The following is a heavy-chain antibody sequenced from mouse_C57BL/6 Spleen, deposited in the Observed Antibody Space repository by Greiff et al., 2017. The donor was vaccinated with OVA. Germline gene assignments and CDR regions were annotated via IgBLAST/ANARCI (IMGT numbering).Heavy chain of an antibody. Sequence: QLQQPGAELVKPGASVKLSCKASGYTFTSYWMHWVKQRPGQGLEWIGMIHPNSGSTNYNEKFKSKATLTVDKSSSTAYMQLSSLTSEDSAVYYCARLLGAAAFDYWGQGTTLTVSS. CDR2: IHPNSGST. CDR3: ARLLGAAAFDY. J-gene: IGHJ2*01. V-gene: IGHV1-64*01. CDR1: GYTFTSYW.